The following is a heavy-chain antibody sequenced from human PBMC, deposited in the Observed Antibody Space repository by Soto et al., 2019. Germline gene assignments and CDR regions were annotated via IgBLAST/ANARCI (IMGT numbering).Heavy chain of an antibody. CDR3: ARAHCGGDCYSGVDY. CDR2: INPNSGGT. J-gene: IGHJ4*02. Sequence: ASVKVSCKASGYTFTGYYMHWVRQAPGQGLEWMGWINPNSGGTNYAQKFQGWVTMARDTSISTAYMELSRLRSDDTAVYYCARAHCGGDCYSGVDYWGQGTPVTVPQ. V-gene: IGHV1-2*04. CDR1: GYTFTGYY. D-gene: IGHD2-21*02.